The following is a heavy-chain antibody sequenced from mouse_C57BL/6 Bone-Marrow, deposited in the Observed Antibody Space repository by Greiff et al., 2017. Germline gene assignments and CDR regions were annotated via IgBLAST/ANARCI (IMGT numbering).Heavy chain of an antibody. CDR1: GYSITSGYY. CDR2: ISYDGSN. CDR3: ARGPSYYYAMDY. V-gene: IGHV3-6*01. Sequence: EVQVVESGPGLVKPSQSLSLTCSVTGYSITSGYYWNWIRQFPGDKLEWMGYISYDGSNNYNPSLKNRISITRDTSKNQFFLKLNSVTTEDTATYYCARGPSYYYAMDYWGQGTSVTVSS. J-gene: IGHJ4*01.